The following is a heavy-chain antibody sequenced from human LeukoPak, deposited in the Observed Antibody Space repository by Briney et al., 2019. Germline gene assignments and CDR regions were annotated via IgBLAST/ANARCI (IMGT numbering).Heavy chain of an antibody. CDR3: ARGVDDYYYMDV. V-gene: IGHV4-4*07. J-gene: IGHJ6*03. Sequence: PSETLSLTCTVSGGSISGYYWSWIRQPAGKGLEWIGRIYTTESTNYNPSLKSRVTISVDKSKNQFSLKLSSVTAADTAVYYCARGVDDYYYMDVWGKGTTVTVSS. D-gene: IGHD3-9*01. CDR1: GGSISGYY. CDR2: IYTTEST.